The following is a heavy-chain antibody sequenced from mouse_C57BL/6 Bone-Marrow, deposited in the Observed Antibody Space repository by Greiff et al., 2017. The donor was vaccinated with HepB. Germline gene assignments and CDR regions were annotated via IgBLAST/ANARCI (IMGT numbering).Heavy chain of an antibody. CDR1: GYTFTSYW. CDR2: IYPGSGST. CDR3: ARPRDFDY. V-gene: IGHV1-55*01. J-gene: IGHJ2*01. Sequence: QVQLQQSGAELARPGASVKLSCKASGYTFTSYWITWVKQRPGQGLEWIGDIYPGSGSTNYNEKFKSKATLTVDTSSSTAYMQLSSLTSEDSAVYYCARPRDFDYWGQGTTLTVSS.